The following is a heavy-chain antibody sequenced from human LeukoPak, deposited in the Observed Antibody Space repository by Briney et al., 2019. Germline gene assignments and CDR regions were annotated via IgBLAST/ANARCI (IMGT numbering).Heavy chain of an antibody. CDR1: GFTFSSYE. CDR3: AKDPGDSSGYFDY. D-gene: IGHD3-22*01. V-gene: IGHV3-48*03. Sequence: GGSLRLSCAASGFTFSSYEMNWVRQAPGKGLEWVSYISSSGGTIYYADSVKGGFTISRDNAKNSLYLQMNSLRAEDTAVYYCAKDPGDSSGYFDYWGQGTLVTVSS. CDR2: ISSSGGTI. J-gene: IGHJ4*02.